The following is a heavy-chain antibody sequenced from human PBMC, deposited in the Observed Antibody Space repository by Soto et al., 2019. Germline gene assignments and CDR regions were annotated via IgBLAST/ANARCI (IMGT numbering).Heavy chain of an antibody. CDR1: GDSIGGVGY. V-gene: IGHV4-31*02. CDR2: ISSSGST. D-gene: IGHD2-21*02. CDR3: ARSGVTGIVIPSHWFDP. J-gene: IGHJ5*02. Sequence: SETLSLTXTVSGDSIGGVGYWSWIRQFPGRGLEWIGCISSSGSTYYNPALNNRISLSLDTSQNQFSLKLLSVTAADTAIYYCARSGVTGIVIPSHWFDPWGQGTLVTVSS.